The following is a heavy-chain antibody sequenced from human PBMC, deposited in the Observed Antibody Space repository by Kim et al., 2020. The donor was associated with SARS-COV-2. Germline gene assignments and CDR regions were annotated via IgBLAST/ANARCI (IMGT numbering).Heavy chain of an antibody. CDR1: GFTFSSYG. CDR2: ISYDGSNK. V-gene: IGHV3-30*18. D-gene: IGHD3-3*01. Sequence: GGSLRLSCAASGFTFSSYGMHWVRQAPGKGLEWVAVISYDGSNKYYADSVKGRFTISRDNAKNTLYLQMNSLRAEDTAVYYCAKEPAFLRFTRAFDIWG. CDR3: AKEPAFLRFTRAFDI. J-gene: IGHJ2*01.